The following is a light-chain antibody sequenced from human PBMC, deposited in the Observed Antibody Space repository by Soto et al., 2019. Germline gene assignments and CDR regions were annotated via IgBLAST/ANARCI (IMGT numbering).Light chain of an antibody. CDR1: QIISSF. V-gene: IGKV1-39*01. J-gene: IGKJ2*01. CDR3: QQSYSTPYT. CDR2: GAS. Sequence: DIQMTQSPSSLSASVGDRVTITCRASQIISSFLNWYQQEPGKAPKLLIYGASSLQRGVPSRCSGGGSGTDFTLTIGSLQHEDFATYYCQQSYSTPYTSGQGTELEIK.